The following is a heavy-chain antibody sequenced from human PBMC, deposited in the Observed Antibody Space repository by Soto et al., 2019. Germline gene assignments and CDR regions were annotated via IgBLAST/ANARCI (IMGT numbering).Heavy chain of an antibody. V-gene: IGHV3-23*01. CDR1: GFRFSSYS. CDR3: ATMNGYFEY. D-gene: IGHD3-22*01. J-gene: IGHJ4*02. Sequence: GGSLRLSCADSGFRFSSYSMSWVRQTPGKGLEWVAAITATGDRTYYADSVTGRFTTSRDNSKKTHYLQMTSLRAEDTAMYYCATMNGYFEYWGQGTPVTVS. CDR2: ITATGDRT.